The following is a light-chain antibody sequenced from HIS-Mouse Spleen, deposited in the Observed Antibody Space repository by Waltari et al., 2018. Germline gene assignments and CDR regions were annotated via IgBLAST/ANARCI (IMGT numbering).Light chain of an antibody. CDR3: QQYDNLPFT. CDR1: QDISNY. CDR2: DAS. V-gene: IGKV1-33*01. Sequence: DIQMTQSPSSLSASVGDRVTITCQASQDISNYLKWYQQKPGKAPKLLIYDASNLETGVPSRFSGSGSGTDFTFTISSLQPEDIATYYCQQYDNLPFTFGPGTKVDIK. J-gene: IGKJ3*01.